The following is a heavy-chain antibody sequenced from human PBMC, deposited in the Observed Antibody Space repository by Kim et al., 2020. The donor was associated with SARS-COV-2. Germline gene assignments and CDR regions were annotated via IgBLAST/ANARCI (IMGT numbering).Heavy chain of an antibody. CDR2: INHSGST. D-gene: IGHD3-9*01. V-gene: IGHV4-34*01. Sequence: SETLSLTCAVYGGSFSGYYWSWIRQPPGKGLEWIGEINHSGSTNYNPSLKSRVTISVDTSKNQFSLKLSSVTAADTAVYYCARGDYDILTGYSVFDYWGQGTLVTVSS. J-gene: IGHJ4*02. CDR3: ARGDYDILTGYSVFDY. CDR1: GGSFSGYY.